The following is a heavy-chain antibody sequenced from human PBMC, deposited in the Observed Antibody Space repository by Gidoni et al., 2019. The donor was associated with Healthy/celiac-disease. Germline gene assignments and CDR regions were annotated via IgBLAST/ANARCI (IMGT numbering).Heavy chain of an antibody. CDR3: ARGVVVAATTYYYGMDV. V-gene: IGHV3-74*01. CDR1: GFPFSSPW. Sequence: EVQLVASGGGLVQPGGSLRLSCAASGFPFSSPWMHWVRPAPGKGLVWVPRINSEGSSTSYADSVKGRFTISRDNAKNTLYLQMNSLRAEDTAVYYCARGVVVAATTYYYGMDVWGQGTTVTVSS. CDR2: INSEGSST. D-gene: IGHD2-15*01. J-gene: IGHJ6*02.